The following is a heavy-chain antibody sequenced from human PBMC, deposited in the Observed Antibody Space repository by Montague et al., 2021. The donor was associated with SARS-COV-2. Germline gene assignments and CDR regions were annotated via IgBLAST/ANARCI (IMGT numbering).Heavy chain of an antibody. V-gene: IGHV3-23*01. CDR1: GFTFGNYG. CDR2: ITSKGGIT. CDR3: ARRGGASGFDY. D-gene: IGHD6-25*01. Sequence: SLRLSCAASGFTFGNYGMSWVRQVPWKGLAWVSHITSKGGITYCAHSVNGRFSIPRDNSKNTLYLQMNILRVEDTAEYYCARRGGASGFDYWGQGTLVTVSS. J-gene: IGHJ4*02.